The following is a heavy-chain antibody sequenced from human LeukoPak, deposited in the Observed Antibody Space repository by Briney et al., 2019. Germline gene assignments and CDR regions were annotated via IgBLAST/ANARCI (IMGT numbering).Heavy chain of an antibody. D-gene: IGHD2-15*01. Sequence: GGSLRLSCAASGFTFSSYAMHWVRQAPGKGLEWVAVISYDGRNKYYADSVKGRFTISRDNSKNTLYLQMNSLRAEDTAVYYCAKDPKDIVVVVAATPWGGWFDPWGQGTLVTASS. CDR3: AKDPKDIVVVVAATPWGGWFDP. V-gene: IGHV3-30*04. CDR1: GFTFSSYA. J-gene: IGHJ5*02. CDR2: ISYDGRNK.